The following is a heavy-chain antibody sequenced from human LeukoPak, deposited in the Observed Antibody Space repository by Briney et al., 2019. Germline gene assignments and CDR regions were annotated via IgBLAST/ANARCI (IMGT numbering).Heavy chain of an antibody. CDR3: ARDGSSGWYHAFDI. J-gene: IGHJ3*02. CDR2: MSPNSGDT. V-gene: IGHV1-8*01. CDR1: GYTFTSYD. D-gene: IGHD6-19*01. Sequence: EASVKVSCKASGYTFTSYDFNWVRQATVQRPEWMGWMSPNSGDTGYAQKFQDRVTMTRNTSISTAYMELSSLRSDDMAVYYCARDGSSGWYHAFDIWGQGTMVTVSS.